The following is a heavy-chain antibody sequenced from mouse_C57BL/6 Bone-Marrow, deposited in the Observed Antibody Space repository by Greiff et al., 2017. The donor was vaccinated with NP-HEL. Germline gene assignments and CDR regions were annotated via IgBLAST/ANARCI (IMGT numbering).Heavy chain of an antibody. J-gene: IGHJ3*01. CDR1: GYTFTSYW. CDR2: INPSSGYT. D-gene: IGHD1-1*01. CDR3: ARGIYYYGPWFAY. Sequence: QVQLKESGAELAKPGASVKLSCKASGYTFTSYWMHWVKQRPGQGLEWIGYINPSSGYTKYNQKFKDKATLTADKSSSTAYMQLSSLTYEDSAVDYCARGIYYYGPWFAYWGQGTLVTVSA. V-gene: IGHV1-7*01.